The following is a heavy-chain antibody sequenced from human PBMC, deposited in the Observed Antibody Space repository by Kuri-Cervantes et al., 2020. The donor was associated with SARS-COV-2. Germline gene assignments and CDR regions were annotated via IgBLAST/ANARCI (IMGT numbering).Heavy chain of an antibody. D-gene: IGHD3-16*01. CDR1: GGTFSSYA. CDR3: AVGGEYQMLGPYLNY. Sequence: SVKVSCKASGGTFSSYAISWVRQAPGQGLEWMGGIIPILGTANYAQKFQGRLTITADNSTTTAYMDLGSLKSDDTAVYYCAVGGEYQMLGPYLNYWGQGTLVTVSS. J-gene: IGHJ4*02. CDR2: IIPILGTA. V-gene: IGHV1-69*06.